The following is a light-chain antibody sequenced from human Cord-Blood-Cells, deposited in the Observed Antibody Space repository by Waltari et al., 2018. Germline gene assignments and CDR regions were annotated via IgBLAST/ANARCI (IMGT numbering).Light chain of an antibody. CDR3: QTWGTGIQV. CDR2: LNSDGSH. V-gene: IGLV4-69*01. Sequence: QLVLTQSPSASASLGASVKLTCTLSSGHSSYALAWHQQQPEKGPRYLMKLNSDGSHSKGEGIPDRFSGSSSGAERYLTISSLQSEDEADYYCQTWGTGIQVFGGGTKLTVL. J-gene: IGLJ3*02. CDR1: SGHSSYA.